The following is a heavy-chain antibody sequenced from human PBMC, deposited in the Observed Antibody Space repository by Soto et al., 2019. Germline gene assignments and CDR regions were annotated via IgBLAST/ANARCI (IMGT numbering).Heavy chain of an antibody. V-gene: IGHV5-10-1*01. D-gene: IGHD3-3*01. Sequence: GESLKISCKGSGYSFTSYWISWVRQMPGKGLEWMGRIDPSDSYTNYSPSFQGHVTISADKSISTAYLQWSSLKASDTAMYYCARHERITIFGVVHYYYYGMDVWGQATTVTVSS. CDR3: ARHERITIFGVVHYYYYGMDV. CDR2: IDPSDSYT. CDR1: GYSFTSYW. J-gene: IGHJ6*02.